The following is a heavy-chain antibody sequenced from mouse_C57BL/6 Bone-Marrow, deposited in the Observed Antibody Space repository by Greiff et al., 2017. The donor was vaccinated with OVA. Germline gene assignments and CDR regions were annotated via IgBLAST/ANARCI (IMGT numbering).Heavy chain of an antibody. Sequence: VQLQQSGPELVKPGASVKIYCKASGYAFSSSWMNWVKQRPGKGLEWIGRIYPGDGDTNYNGKFKGKATLTADKSSSTAYMQLSSLTSEDSAVYFCARALITTVVDYWGQGTTLTVSS. J-gene: IGHJ2*01. CDR2: IYPGDGDT. D-gene: IGHD1-1*01. CDR3: ARALITTVVDY. CDR1: GYAFSSSW. V-gene: IGHV1-82*01.